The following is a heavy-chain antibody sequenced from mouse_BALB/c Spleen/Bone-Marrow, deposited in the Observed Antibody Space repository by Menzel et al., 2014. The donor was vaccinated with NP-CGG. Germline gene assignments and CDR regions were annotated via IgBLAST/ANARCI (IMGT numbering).Heavy chain of an antibody. J-gene: IGHJ4*01. D-gene: IGHD1-1*01. Sequence: QVQLQQSGAEPVKPGASVKLSCKASGYTFTSYWMHWVKQRPGQGLEWIGEINPSNGRTNYNEKFKSKATLTVDKSSSTAYMQLSSLTSEDSAVYYCARSSYYYGSSYVNAMDYWGQGTSVTVSS. CDR1: GYTFTSYW. CDR2: INPSNGRT. V-gene: IGHV1S81*02. CDR3: ARSSYYYGSSYVNAMDY.